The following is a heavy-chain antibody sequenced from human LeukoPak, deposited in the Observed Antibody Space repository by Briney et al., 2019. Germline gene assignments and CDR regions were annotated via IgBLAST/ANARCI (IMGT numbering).Heavy chain of an antibody. J-gene: IGHJ4*02. CDR1: GGSISSYY. CDR3: ARLRRIAVAGYPDY. V-gene: IGHV4-4*07. D-gene: IGHD6-19*01. CDR2: IYTSGST. Sequence: SETLSLTCTVSGGSISSYYWSWIRQPAGKGLEWIGRIYTSGSTNYNPSLKSRVTMSVDTSKNQFSLKLSSVTAADTAVYYCARLRRIAVAGYPDYWGQGTLVTVSS.